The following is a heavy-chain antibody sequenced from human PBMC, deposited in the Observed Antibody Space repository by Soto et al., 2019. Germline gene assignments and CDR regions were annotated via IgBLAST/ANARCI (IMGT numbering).Heavy chain of an antibody. Sequence: GGALRLSCAASGFTFDVYNIHWVRQATGKGLEWVSLISRDGTNTNYAESVKGRFTISRDNSKNSLYLQMNSLRTEDTALYYCVKETYYYDVSSYYPLGSWGQGTLVTVSS. J-gene: IGHJ5*02. V-gene: IGHV3-43*01. CDR1: GFTFDVYN. D-gene: IGHD3-22*01. CDR2: ISRDGTNT. CDR3: VKETYYYDVSSYYPLGS.